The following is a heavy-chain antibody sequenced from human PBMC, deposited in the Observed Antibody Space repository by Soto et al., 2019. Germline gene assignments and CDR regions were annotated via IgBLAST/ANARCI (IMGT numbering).Heavy chain of an antibody. D-gene: IGHD2-8*01. CDR1: GGSISSDDYY. J-gene: IGHJ4*02. CDR3: ARDRTSSPDYFDF. Sequence: SETLSLTCSVSGGSISSDDYYWSWIRQPPGEGLEWIGYIYYNGRTSSTPSLESRVTISIDMSKNQFSLTLSSVSAADTAVYYCARDRTSSPDYFDFCGPRTLVTVSS. V-gene: IGHV4-30-4*01. CDR2: IYYNGRT.